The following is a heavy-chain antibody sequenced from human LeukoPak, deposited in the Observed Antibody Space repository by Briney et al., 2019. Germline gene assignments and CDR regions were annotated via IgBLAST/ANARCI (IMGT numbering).Heavy chain of an antibody. CDR2: VRGSDAGT. V-gene: IGHV3-23*01. CDR3: AKNRGGSYYSGSDY. Sequence: GGSLRLSCAASGFTVTSSGMHWVRQAPGKGLEWVSAVRGSDAGTSYADSVKGRFTISRDNSKNTLYLQMNSLRAEDTAVYYCAKNRGGSYYSGSDYWGQGTLVTVSS. D-gene: IGHD1-26*01. CDR1: GFTVTSSG. J-gene: IGHJ4*02.